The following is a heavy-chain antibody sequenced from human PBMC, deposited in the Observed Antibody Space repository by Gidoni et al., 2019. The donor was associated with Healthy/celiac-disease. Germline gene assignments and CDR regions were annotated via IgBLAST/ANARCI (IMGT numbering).Heavy chain of an antibody. CDR3: ARGHYGDYAEYYGMDV. J-gene: IGHJ6*02. V-gene: IGHV3-33*08. CDR2: IWYDGSNK. CDR1: GFPFRSYG. D-gene: IGHD4-17*01. Sequence: QVQLVDSGGGVVQPGRSLSLSCAASGFPFRSYGMHWVRQAPGKGLEWVAVIWYDGSNKYYADSVKGRFTISRDNSKNTLYLQMNSLRAEDTAVYYCARGHYGDYAEYYGMDVWGQGTTVTVSS.